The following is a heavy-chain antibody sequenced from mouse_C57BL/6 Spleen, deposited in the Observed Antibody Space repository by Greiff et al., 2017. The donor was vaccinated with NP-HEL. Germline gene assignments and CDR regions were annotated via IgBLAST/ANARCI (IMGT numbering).Heavy chain of an antibody. Sequence: EVKLMESGGGLVKPGGSLKLSCAASGFTFSDYGMHWVRQAPEKGLEWVAYISSGSSTIYYADTGKGRFTISRDHAKNTLVLQRTSLRAEDTAMYYCARGITTVDYGGQGTTLTGAS. J-gene: IGHJ2*01. D-gene: IGHD2-4*01. CDR3: ARGITTVDY. V-gene: IGHV5-17*01. CDR1: GFTFSDYG. CDR2: ISSGSSTI.